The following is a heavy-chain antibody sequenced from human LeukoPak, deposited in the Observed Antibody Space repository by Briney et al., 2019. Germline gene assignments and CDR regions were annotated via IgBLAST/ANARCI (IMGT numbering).Heavy chain of an antibody. V-gene: IGHV3-48*03. CDR2: ISSSGSTI. Sequence: GGSLRLSCAASGFTFSSYAMNWVRRAPGKGLEWVSYISSSGSTIYYADSVKGRFTISRDNAKNSLYLQMNSLRAEDTAVYYCAELGITMIGGVWGKGTTVTISS. CDR1: GFTFSSYA. D-gene: IGHD3-10*02. J-gene: IGHJ6*04. CDR3: AELGITMIGGV.